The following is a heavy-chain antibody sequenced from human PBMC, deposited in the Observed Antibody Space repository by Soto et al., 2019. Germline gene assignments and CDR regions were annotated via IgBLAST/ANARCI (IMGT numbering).Heavy chain of an antibody. J-gene: IGHJ3*02. D-gene: IGHD1-26*01. CDR1: GYSFTSYW. CDR2: IYPGDSDT. V-gene: IGHV5-51*01. CDR3: ARPPSSGGSYYPDAFDI. Sequence: GESLKISCKGSGYSFTSYWIGWVRQMPGKGLEWMGIIYPGDSDTRYSPSFQGQVTISADKSISTAYLQWSSLKAPDTAMYYCARPPSSGGSYYPDAFDIWGQGTMVTVSS.